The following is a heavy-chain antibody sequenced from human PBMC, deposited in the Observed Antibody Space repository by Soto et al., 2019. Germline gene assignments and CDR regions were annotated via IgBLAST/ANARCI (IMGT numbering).Heavy chain of an antibody. CDR2: IYIGGST. CDR1: GFTVSNNY. CDR3: ATYRSLDY. D-gene: IGHD3-16*02. J-gene: IGHJ4*02. V-gene: IGHV3-53*02. Sequence: EVPLVETGGCLIQPGGSLRLSCAASGFTVSNNYMSWVRQAPGKGLEWVSLIYIGGSTYYADSVKGRFTISRDNSKNTLYLQMNSLRAEDTAVYYCATYRSLDYWGQGTLVTVSS.